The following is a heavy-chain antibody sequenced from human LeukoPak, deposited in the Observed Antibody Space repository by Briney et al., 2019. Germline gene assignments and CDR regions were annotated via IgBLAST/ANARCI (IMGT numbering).Heavy chain of an antibody. J-gene: IGHJ3*02. CDR1: GYTFTGYY. D-gene: IGHD2-15*01. CDR3: AAYCSGGSCYSYTMQAFDI. V-gene: IGHV1-2*02. Sequence: ASVKVSCKASGYTFTGYYIHWVRQAPGQGLEWMGWINPNSGGTNYAQNFQGRVTMTRDTSISTAYMELSRLRSDDTAAYYCAAYCSGGSCYSYTMQAFDIWGQGTMVTVSS. CDR2: INPNSGGT.